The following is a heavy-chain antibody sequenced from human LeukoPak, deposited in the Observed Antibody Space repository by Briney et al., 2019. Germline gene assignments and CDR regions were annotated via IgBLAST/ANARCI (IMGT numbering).Heavy chain of an antibody. D-gene: IGHD1-26*01. V-gene: IGHV1-2*02. CDR2: INPNSGDS. Sequence: ASVKVSCKASGYTFTGYYMHWVRQAPGQGLEWMGWINPNSGDSNYAQKFQGRVTLTRDTSISTAYMELSRLRSDDTAVYYCARIGTWPSNDFDYWGQGTLVTVSS. CDR3: ARIGTWPSNDFDY. J-gene: IGHJ4*02. CDR1: GYTFTGYY.